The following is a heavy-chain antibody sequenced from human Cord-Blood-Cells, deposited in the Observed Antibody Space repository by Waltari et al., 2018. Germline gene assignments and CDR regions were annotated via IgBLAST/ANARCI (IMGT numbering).Heavy chain of an antibody. CDR1: GFTGSGNY. Sequence: EVQLVESGGGLVTPGGSLSLSCAACGFTGSGNYMSWGRQAPGKGLEWVSVIYSGGSTYYADSVKGRFTISRHNSKNTLYLQMNSLRAEDTAVYYCARGDAFDIWGQGTMVTVSS. V-gene: IGHV3-53*04. CDR2: IYSGGST. CDR3: ARGDAFDI. J-gene: IGHJ3*02.